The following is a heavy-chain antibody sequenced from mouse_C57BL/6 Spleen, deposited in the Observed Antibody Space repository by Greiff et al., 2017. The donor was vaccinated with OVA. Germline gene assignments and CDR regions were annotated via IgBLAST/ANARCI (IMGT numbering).Heavy chain of an antibody. CDR3: ARESYYGSGAMDY. J-gene: IGHJ4*01. D-gene: IGHD1-1*01. CDR2: IYPRSGNT. CDR1: GYTFTSYG. V-gene: IGHV1-81*01. Sequence: QVQLKESGAELARPGASVKLSCKASGYTFTSYGISWVKQRTGQGLEWIGEIYPRSGNTYYNEKFKGKATLTADKSSSTAYMELRSLTSEDSAVYFCARESYYGSGAMDYWGQGTSVTVSS.